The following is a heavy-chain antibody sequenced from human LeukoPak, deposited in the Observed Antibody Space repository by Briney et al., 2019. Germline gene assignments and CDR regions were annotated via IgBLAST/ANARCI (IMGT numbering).Heavy chain of an antibody. D-gene: IGHD5-12*01. CDR3: ARDRGYGIDY. V-gene: IGHV3-23*01. Sequence: PGGSLRLSCAASGFTFGNYAMTWVRQAPGEGLEWVSLISDSGGTAYYADSVKGRFTISRDNSKNTVYLQMNSLRAEDTAVYYCARDRGYGIDYWGQGTLVTVSS. CDR1: GFTFGNYA. J-gene: IGHJ4*02. CDR2: ISDSGGTA.